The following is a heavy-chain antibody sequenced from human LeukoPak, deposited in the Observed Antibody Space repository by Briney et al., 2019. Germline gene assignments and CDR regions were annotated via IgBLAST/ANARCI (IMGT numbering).Heavy chain of an antibody. CDR2: ISSNGGST. D-gene: IGHD4-23*01. J-gene: IGHJ6*03. Sequence: AGGSLRLSCAASGFTFSSYAMHWVRQAPGKGLEYVSAISSNGGSTYYANSVKGRFTISRDNSKNTLYLQMGSLRAEDMAVYYCARGPSTVVTPAYMDVWGKGTAVTVSS. CDR3: ARGPSTVVTPAYMDV. CDR1: GFTFSSYA. V-gene: IGHV3-64*01.